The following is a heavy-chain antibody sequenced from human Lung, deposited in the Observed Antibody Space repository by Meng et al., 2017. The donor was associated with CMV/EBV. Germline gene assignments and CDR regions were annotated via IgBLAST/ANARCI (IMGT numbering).Heavy chain of an antibody. CDR1: GGSISSSSYY. CDR3: ARDSLYEPKYGTDV. CDR2: VFHTGAT. V-gene: IGHV4-31*03. J-gene: IGHJ6*02. Sequence: SXTXSLXCTVSGGSISSSSYYWSWIRQHPGKGPEWIGYVFHTGATYYSPSLNSRLTLSLDTSKNQFSLKLSSVTAADTAVYYCARDSLYEPKYGTDVWGPGTTVTVS. D-gene: IGHD5/OR15-5a*01.